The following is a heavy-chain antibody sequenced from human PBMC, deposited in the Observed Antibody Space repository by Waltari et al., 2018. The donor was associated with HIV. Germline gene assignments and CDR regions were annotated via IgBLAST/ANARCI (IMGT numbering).Heavy chain of an antibody. CDR2: MSYDGKT. Sequence: QVQLVESGGGAVQSGGSLSLSCEVSGFAVSDSAIHWVRQAPGKGLEWMAMMSYDGKTFYSEDVKGRFTMSRDTSKKTMFWQMNRLKVDDGAIYYCAKDLNVFYHGSGFDYWGPGTPVTV. CDR3: AKDLNVFYHGSGFDY. CDR1: GFAVSDSA. D-gene: IGHD3-10*01. J-gene: IGHJ4*02. V-gene: IGHV3-30*18.